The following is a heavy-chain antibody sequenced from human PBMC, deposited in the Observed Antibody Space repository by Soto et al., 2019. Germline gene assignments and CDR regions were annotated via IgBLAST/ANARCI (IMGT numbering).Heavy chain of an antibody. CDR1: GFTFSSYA. D-gene: IGHD3-16*02. CDR3: VAFGGVIVIY. V-gene: IGHV3-64D*08. Sequence: GESLKISCSASGFTFSSYAMHWVRQAPGKGLEYVSAISSNGGSTYYADSVKGRFTISRDNSKNTLYLQMSSLRAEDTAVYYCVAFGGVIVIYWGQGTLVTVSS. CDR2: ISSNGGST. J-gene: IGHJ4*02.